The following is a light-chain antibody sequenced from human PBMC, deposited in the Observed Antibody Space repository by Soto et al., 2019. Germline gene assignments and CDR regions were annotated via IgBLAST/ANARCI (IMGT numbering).Light chain of an antibody. V-gene: IGLV2-14*01. CDR2: DVN. J-gene: IGLJ1*01. CDR3: TSYTSISTYV. Sequence: QSVLTQPASVSGSPGQSISISCTGTSSDVGAYNFVSWYQQHPDKAPKLVIFDVNNRPSGVSNRFSGSKSGNTASLTISGLRAEDEAVYYCTSYTSISTYVFGTGTKVTVL. CDR1: SSDVGAYNF.